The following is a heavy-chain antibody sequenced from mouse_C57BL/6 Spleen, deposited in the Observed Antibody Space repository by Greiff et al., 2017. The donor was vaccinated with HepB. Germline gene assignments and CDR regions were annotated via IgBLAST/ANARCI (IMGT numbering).Heavy chain of an antibody. Sequence: EVQLVESGEGLVKPGGSLKLSCAASGFTFSSYAMSWVRQTPEKRLEWVAYISSGGDYIYYADTVKGRFTISRDNARNTLYLQMSSLKSEDTAMYYCTRDRYYGSRDWFAYWGQGTLVTVSA. J-gene: IGHJ3*01. D-gene: IGHD1-1*01. V-gene: IGHV5-9-1*02. CDR1: GFTFSSYA. CDR3: TRDRYYGSRDWFAY. CDR2: ISSGGDYI.